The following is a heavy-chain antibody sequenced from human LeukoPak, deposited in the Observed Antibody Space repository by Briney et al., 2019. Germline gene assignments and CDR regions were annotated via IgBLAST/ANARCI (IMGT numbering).Heavy chain of an antibody. J-gene: IGHJ4*02. CDR3: ARGGGVIGGSFDY. V-gene: IGHV3-7*01. Sequence: GGSLRLSCAASGFTFSSYWMSWVRQAPGKGLEWVANIKQDGSEKYYVDSVKGRFTISRDNAKNSLYLQTNSLRAEDTAVYYCARGGGVIGGSFDYWGQGTLVTVSS. CDR1: GFTFSSYW. CDR2: IKQDGSEK. D-gene: IGHD3-16*01.